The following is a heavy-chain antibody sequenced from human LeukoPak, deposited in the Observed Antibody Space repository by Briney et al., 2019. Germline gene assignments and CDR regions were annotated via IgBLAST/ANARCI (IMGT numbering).Heavy chain of an antibody. J-gene: IGHJ2*01. Sequence: SETLSLTCAVSGGSISSSNWWSWVRQPPGKGLEWIGYMSYTGSTSYNPSLRSRVTISVDKSKNQFSLKLTSVTAADTAVYFCATDGYFEVWGRGTLVTVSS. CDR2: MSYTGST. CDR3: ATDGYFEV. CDR1: GGSISSSNW. V-gene: IGHV4-4*02.